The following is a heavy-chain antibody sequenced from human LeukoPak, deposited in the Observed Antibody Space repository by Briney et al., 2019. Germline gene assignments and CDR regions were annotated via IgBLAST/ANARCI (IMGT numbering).Heavy chain of an antibody. Sequence: SETLSLTCTVSGGSISSAGYSWSWIRQPPGKGLEWIGYISHVGNTYYNPSLKSRLTISVDRSKNQFSLRLSSVTAADTAVYYCTRDRKYCDDSGGYSPSYCYGMDVWGQGTTVTVSS. CDR3: TRDRKYCDDSGGYSPSYCYGMDV. J-gene: IGHJ6*02. V-gene: IGHV4-30-2*01. D-gene: IGHD3-22*01. CDR1: GGSISSAGYS. CDR2: ISHVGNT.